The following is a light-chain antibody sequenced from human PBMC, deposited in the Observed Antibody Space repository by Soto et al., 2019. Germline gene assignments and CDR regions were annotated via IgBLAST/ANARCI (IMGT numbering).Light chain of an antibody. V-gene: IGLV2-23*01. CDR3: CSSAGGGSSSV. CDR1: SSDVGSCNL. CDR2: EAT. Sequence: QSVLTQPASMSGSPGQSITISFTGTSSDVGSCNLVSWFHQHPDKAPKLIIFEATQRPSGVAHRFSGSTSGNTASLTISGGQAEDEEDDYCCSSAGGGSSSVFGTGTKVTVL. J-gene: IGLJ1*01.